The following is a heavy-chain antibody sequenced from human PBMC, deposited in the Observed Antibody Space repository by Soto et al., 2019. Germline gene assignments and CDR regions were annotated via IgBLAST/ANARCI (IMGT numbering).Heavy chain of an antibody. CDR3: ARVLDSSGWFHYYYYYGMDV. V-gene: IGHV3-53*02. D-gene: IGHD6-19*01. CDR2: IYSGGST. J-gene: IGHJ6*02. Sequence: EVQLVETGGGLIQPGGSLRLSCAASGFTVSSNYMSWVRQAPGKGLEWVSVIYSGGSTYYADSVKGRFPISRDNSKNTLYLQMNSLRAEDTAVYYCARVLDSSGWFHYYYYYGMDVWGQGTTVTVSS. CDR1: GFTVSSNY.